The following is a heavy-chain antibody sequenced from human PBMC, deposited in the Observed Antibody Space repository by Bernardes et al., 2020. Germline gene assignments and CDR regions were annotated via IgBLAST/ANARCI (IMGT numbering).Heavy chain of an antibody. CDR1: GFTVSSNY. CDR3: ARDHIAAAVTDYFDY. D-gene: IGHD6-13*01. Sequence: GGSLRLSCAASGFTVSSNYMSWVRQAPGKGLEWVSVIYSGGSTYYADSVKGRFTISRDNSKNTLYLQMNSLRAEDTAVYYCARDHIAAAVTDYFDYWGQGTLVTVSS. J-gene: IGHJ4*02. CDR2: IYSGGST. V-gene: IGHV3-53*01.